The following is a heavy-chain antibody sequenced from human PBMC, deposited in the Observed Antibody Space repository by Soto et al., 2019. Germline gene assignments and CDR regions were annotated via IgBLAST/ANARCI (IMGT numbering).Heavy chain of an antibody. CDR1: GFTLSSYS. D-gene: IGHD5-18*01. CDR2: ISSDGTEK. J-gene: IGHJ6*02. CDR3: ARMFGFSYGPANRGMDV. V-gene: IGHV3-30*04. Sequence: QVQLVESGGGVAQPGRSLRLFCAASGFTLSSYSLHWVRESPGKGLEWVAAISSDGTEKHYADSVKGRLTISRDNSKNTLSRQLNILRTEDTAVYYCARMFGFSYGPANRGMDVWGQGTTVTVSS.